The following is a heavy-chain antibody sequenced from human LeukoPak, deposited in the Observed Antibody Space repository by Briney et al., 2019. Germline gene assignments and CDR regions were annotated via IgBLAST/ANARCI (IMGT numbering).Heavy chain of an antibody. Sequence: PSETLSLTCTVSGGSISSSSYYWGWIRQPPGKGLEWIGSIYYSGSTYYNPSLKSRVTISVDTSKNQFSLKLSSVTAADTAVYHCARVVGATSPIFDYWGQGTLVTVSS. CDR2: IYYSGST. J-gene: IGHJ4*02. D-gene: IGHD1-26*01. CDR3: ARVVGATSPIFDY. CDR1: GGSISSSSYY. V-gene: IGHV4-39*01.